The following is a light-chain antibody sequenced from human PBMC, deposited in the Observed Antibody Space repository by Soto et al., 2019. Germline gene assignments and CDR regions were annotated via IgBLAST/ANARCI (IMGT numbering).Light chain of an antibody. J-gene: IGLJ2*01. Sequence: QSVLTQPPSASGTPGEWVTISCSGSRSNVGSNHVNWYQQLPGTAPKLLIYRNSQRSSGVPDRLSGSKSGTSASLLIGALQSEDEATYYCAAWDDSLNGVVFGGGTKLTVL. CDR1: RSNVGSNH. V-gene: IGLV1-44*01. CDR2: RNS. CDR3: AAWDDSLNGVV.